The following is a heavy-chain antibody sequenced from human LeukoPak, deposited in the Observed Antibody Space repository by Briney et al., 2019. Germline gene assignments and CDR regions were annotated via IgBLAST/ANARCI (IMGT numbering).Heavy chain of an antibody. CDR1: GFSFSSYG. CDR2: IWFDGSEK. D-gene: IGHD4-23*01. CDR3: AKVGEFETFGGNSNWYFDL. V-gene: IGHV3-33*06. Sequence: GGSLRLSCAASGFSFSSYGMHWVRQAPGKGLEWVAVIWFDGSEKYYGDSVQGRFTISRNNANNTVDLEMKRLRADDTAAYYCAKVGEFETFGGNSNWYFDLWGRGTLVTVSS. J-gene: IGHJ2*01.